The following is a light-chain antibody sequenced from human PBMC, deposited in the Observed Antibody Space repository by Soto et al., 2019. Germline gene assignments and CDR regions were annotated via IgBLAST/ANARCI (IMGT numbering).Light chain of an antibody. V-gene: IGKV1-39*01. CDR2: DAS. CDR3: QQTYSTFVS. J-gene: IGKJ4*01. Sequence: DIQMTQSPSSLSASVGDRVTITCRSSQTISTFLHWFQQKPGKAPNLLIYDASSLQSGVPSRFSGSGSGTDFTLTISSLQPEDFGTYYCQQTYSTFVSFGGGTKL. CDR1: QTISTF.